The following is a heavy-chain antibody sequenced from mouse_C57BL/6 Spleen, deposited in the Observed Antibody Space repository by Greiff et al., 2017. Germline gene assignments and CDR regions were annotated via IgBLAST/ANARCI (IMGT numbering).Heavy chain of an antibody. J-gene: IGHJ2*01. CDR2: FYPGSGSI. D-gene: IGHD2-4*01. V-gene: IGHV1-62-2*01. CDR3: ARHERIYYDYDYYFDY. Sequence: VMLVESGAELVKPGASVKLSCKASGYTFTEYTIHWVKQRSGQGLEWIGWFYPGSGSIKYNEKFKDKATLTADKSSSTVYMELSRLTSEDSAVYFCARHERIYYDYDYYFDYWGQGTTLTVSS. CDR1: GYTFTEYT.